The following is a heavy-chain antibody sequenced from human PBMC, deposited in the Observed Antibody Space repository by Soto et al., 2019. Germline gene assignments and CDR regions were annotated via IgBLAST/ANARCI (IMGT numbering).Heavy chain of an antibody. CDR2: ISYDGSNK. CDR3: AKDAQGRYKGYYFDY. V-gene: IGHV3-30*18. J-gene: IGHJ4*02. CDR1: GFTFSSYG. D-gene: IGHD1-1*01. Sequence: GGSLRLSCAASGFTFSSYGMHWVRQAPGKGLEWVAVISYDGSNKYYADSVKGRFTISRDNSKNTLYLQMNSLRAEDTAVYYCAKDAQGRYKGYYFDYWGQGTLVTVSS.